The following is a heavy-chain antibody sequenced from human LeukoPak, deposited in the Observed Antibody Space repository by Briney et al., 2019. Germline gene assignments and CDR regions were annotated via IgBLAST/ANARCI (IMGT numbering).Heavy chain of an antibody. J-gene: IGHJ5*02. V-gene: IGHV4-4*08. CDR1: AGSICNSY. CDR3: VRGPGRGYDLEP. D-gene: IGHD3-22*01. Sequence: PSETLSLACAVSAGSICNSYCSWARQPPGKGLQFIGYISTGGDINYNPSLGSRATMSINPSNNQLSLTLTSVTTADTAVYFCVRGPGRGYDLEPWGQGSLVTVSS. CDR2: ISTGGDI.